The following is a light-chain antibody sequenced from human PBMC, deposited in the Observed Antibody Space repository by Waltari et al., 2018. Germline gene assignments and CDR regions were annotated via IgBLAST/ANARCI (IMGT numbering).Light chain of an antibody. Sequence: EIVLTQSPATLSLSPGERATVSCRASQSIDSSLGWYQHKPGQPPRLLIYDASIRATGIPARLSGSGSGTDFTLTITSLEPEDFAVYYCQQRSTWPPSVTFGQGTKLEI. CDR2: DAS. CDR3: QQRSTWPPSVT. CDR1: QSIDSS. J-gene: IGKJ2*01. V-gene: IGKV3-11*01.